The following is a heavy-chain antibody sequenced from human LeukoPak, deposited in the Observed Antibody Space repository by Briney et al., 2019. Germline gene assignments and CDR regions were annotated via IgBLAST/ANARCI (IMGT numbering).Heavy chain of an antibody. D-gene: IGHD2-8*01. J-gene: IGHJ5*02. CDR3: ARAGIPGYCTNVTCSNWLDP. V-gene: IGHV1-69*06. Sequence: SVKVSCKTSGDTFTTYAIIWVRQAPGQGLEWMGGIIPMFGTPNYAQRLQGRVTIAADKSTKTAYMELSSLRSEDTAVYYCARAGIPGYCTNVTCSNWLDPWGQGTLVTVSS. CDR1: GDTFTTYA. CDR2: IIPMFGTP.